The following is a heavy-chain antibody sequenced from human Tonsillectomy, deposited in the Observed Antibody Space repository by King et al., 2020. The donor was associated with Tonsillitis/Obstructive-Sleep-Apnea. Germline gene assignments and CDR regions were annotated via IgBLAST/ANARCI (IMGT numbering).Heavy chain of an antibody. V-gene: IGHV3-49*04. CDR3: TTIDTARFDY. J-gene: IGHJ4*02. CDR2: IISEAYGGTT. D-gene: IGHD5-18*01. Sequence: VQLVESGGDLVKPGRSLRLSCTASGFTFGDYAMSWVRQAPGKGLEWVSFIISEAYGGTTEYAASVKGRFTISRDDSNSIAYLQMDSLKTEDTAVYYCTTIDTARFDYWGQGTLVTVSS. CDR1: GFTFGDYA.